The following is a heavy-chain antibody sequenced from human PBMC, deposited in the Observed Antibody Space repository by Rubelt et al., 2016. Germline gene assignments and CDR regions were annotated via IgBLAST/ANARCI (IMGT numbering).Heavy chain of an antibody. CDR2: ISAYNGNT. V-gene: IGHV1-18*01. CDR1: GYTFTSYG. CDR3: ARDLPPFRRYNWNFPLDY. D-gene: IGHD1-7*01. Sequence: QVQLVQSGAEVKKPGASVKVSCKASGYTFTSYGISWVRQAPGQGLEWMGWISAYNGNTNYAQKPQGRVTMTPDTSTGTAYMELRSLRSDATAVYYCARDLPPFRRYNWNFPLDYWGQGTLVTVSS. J-gene: IGHJ4*02.